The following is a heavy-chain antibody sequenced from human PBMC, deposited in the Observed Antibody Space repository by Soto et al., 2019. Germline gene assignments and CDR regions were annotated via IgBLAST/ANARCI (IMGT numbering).Heavy chain of an antibody. J-gene: IGHJ6*03. Sequence: PSETLSLTCAVYGGSFSGYYWSWIRQPPGKGLEWIGEINHSGSTNYNPSLKSRVTISVDTSKNQFSLKLGSVTAADTAVYYCARGRLSSRAFWSGYYTYMDVWGKGTTVTVSS. CDR3: ARGRLSSRAFWSGYYTYMDV. CDR2: INHSGST. CDR1: GGSFSGYY. V-gene: IGHV4-34*01. D-gene: IGHD3-3*01.